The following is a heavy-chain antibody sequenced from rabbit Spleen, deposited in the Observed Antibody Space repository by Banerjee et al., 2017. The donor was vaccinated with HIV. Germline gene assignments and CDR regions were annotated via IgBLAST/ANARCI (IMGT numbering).Heavy chain of an antibody. J-gene: IGHJ6*01. D-gene: IGHD8-1*01. CDR3: ARDTGSSFSTYGMDL. CDR2: IDTGSRDFT. CDR1: GFSFSSSYW. Sequence: EESGGDLVKPEGSLTLTCTASGFSFSSSYWICWVRQAPGKGLEWIACIDTGSRDFTYYASWAKGRFTISKTSSTTVTLQMTSLTAADTATYFCARDTGSSFSTYGMDLWGQGTLVTVS. V-gene: IGHV1S45*01.